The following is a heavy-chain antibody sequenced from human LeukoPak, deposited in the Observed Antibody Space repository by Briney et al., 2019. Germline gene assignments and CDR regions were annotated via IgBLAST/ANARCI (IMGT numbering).Heavy chain of an antibody. Sequence: PGGSLRLSCAVSGFTFSTYTMNWVRQAPGKGLEWVSSISSSSSCIYYADSVKGRFTISRDNAKNSLYLQMNSLRAEDAAVYYCARDVGGCLDYWGQGTLVTVSS. CDR2: ISSSSSCI. CDR1: GFTFSTYT. D-gene: IGHD4-23*01. CDR3: ARDVGGCLDY. J-gene: IGHJ4*02. V-gene: IGHV3-21*01.